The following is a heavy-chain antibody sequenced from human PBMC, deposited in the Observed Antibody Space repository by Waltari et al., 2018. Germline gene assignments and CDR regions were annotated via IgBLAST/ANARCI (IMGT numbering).Heavy chain of an antibody. CDR3: ARDGIEASATGIFDY. J-gene: IGHJ4*02. D-gene: IGHD6-13*01. V-gene: IGHV3-7*01. CDR2: IKQDGREK. Sequence: EVQLVESGGGLVQPGGSLRLSCAASGFSFSGYWMSWVRQAPGKGREWVANIKQDGREKYYVDSVKGRFTIARDNARNSLYLQMNSLRAEDTAVYYCARDGIEASATGIFDYWGQGTLVTVSS. CDR1: GFSFSGYW.